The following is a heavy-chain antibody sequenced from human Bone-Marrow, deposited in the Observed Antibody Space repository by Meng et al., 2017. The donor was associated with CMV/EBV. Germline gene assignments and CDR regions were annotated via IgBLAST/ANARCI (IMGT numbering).Heavy chain of an antibody. CDR3: ARGEYSSSSIMGWFDF. J-gene: IGHJ5*01. Sequence: ASVKVSCKASGYTFTGYYMHWVRQAPGQGLEWMGWINPNSGGTNYAQKFQGRVTMTRDTSISTAYMELSRLRSDDTAVYYCARGEYSSSSIMGWFDFWGQGTLVTVSS. CDR2: INPNSGGT. CDR1: GYTFTGYY. V-gene: IGHV1-2*02. D-gene: IGHD6-6*01.